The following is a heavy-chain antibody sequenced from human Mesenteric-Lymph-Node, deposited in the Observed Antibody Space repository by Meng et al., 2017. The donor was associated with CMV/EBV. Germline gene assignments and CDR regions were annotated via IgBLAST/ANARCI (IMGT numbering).Heavy chain of an antibody. V-gene: IGHV4-31*03. J-gene: IGHJ6*02. CDR1: GDSTTSGTYY. D-gene: IGHD3-10*01. CDR2: IFYTGST. Sequence: SETLSLTCTVSGDSTTSGTYYWTWIRQHPGKGLEWIGYIFYTGSTFYNPSLKSRLSISVDTSKNQFSLKLSSMTAADTAVYFCARDDDGLGIYYGMDLWGQGTTVTVSS. CDR3: ARDDDGLGIYYGMDL.